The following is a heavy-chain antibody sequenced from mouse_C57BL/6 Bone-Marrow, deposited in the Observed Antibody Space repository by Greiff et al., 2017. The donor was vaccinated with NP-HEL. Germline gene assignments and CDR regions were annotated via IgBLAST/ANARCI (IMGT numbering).Heavy chain of an antibody. Sequence: EVQLQESGPELVKPGASVKISCKASGYSFTGYYMNWVKQSPEKSLEWIGEINPSTGGTTYNQKFKAKATLTVDKSSSTAYMQLKSLTSEDSAVYYCARGGLGAWFAYWGQGTLVTVSA. V-gene: IGHV1-42*01. CDR3: ARGGLGAWFAY. CDR2: INPSTGGT. CDR1: GYSFTGYY. D-gene: IGHD2-4*01. J-gene: IGHJ3*01.